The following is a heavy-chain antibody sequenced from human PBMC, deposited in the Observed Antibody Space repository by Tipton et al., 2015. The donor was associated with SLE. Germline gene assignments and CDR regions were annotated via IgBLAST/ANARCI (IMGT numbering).Heavy chain of an antibody. J-gene: IGHJ6*02. CDR2: IYYSGST. V-gene: IGHV4-59*01. Sequence: TLSLTCTVSGGSIGSYYWSWIRQPPGKGLEWIGYIYYSGSTNYNPSLKSRVTISVDTSKNQFSLKLSSVTAADTAVYYCARAPIAAPTGYYYGMDVWGQGTTVTVSS. D-gene: IGHD6-13*01. CDR1: GGSIGSYY. CDR3: ARAPIAAPTGYYYGMDV.